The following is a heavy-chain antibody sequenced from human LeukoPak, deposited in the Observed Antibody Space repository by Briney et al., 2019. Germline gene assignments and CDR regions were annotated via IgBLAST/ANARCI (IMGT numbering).Heavy chain of an antibody. CDR1: GGSISSYY. CDR2: IYYSGST. CDR3: AREAGDYVNYFDY. V-gene: IGHV4-59*01. Sequence: SETLSLTCTVSGGSISSYYWSWIRQPLGKGLEWIGYIYYSGSTNYNPSLKSRVTISVDTSKNQFSLKLSSVTAADTAVYYCAREAGDYVNYFDYWGQGTLVTVSS. J-gene: IGHJ4*02. D-gene: IGHD4-17*01.